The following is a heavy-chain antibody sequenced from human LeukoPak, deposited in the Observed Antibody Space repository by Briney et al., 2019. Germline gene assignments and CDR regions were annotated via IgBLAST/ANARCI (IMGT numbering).Heavy chain of an antibody. CDR2: ISSGSSAI. V-gene: IGHV3-48*02. J-gene: IGHJ4*02. Sequence: GGSLRLSCAASGFTFSNYNMNWVRQAPGKGLEWVSYISSGSSAIYYADSVRGRFTISRDNAKNSLYLQMNSLRDEDTAVYYCASYRKGNWGQGTLVTVSS. CDR3: ASYRKGN. CDR1: GFTFSNYN.